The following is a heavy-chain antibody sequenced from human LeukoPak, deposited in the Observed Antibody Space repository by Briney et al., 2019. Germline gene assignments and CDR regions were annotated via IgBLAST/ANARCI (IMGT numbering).Heavy chain of an antibody. Sequence: SETLSLTCTVSGGSISSSSYYWGWIRQPPGKGLEWMGSIDHSGSIYYNPSLKSRVTISVDTSKNQFSLKVSSVTAADTAVYYCARVMDYYHGTGYPPPAAADYWGQGTLVTVSS. CDR1: GGSISSSSYY. CDR3: ARVMDYYHGTGYPPPAAADY. J-gene: IGHJ4*02. V-gene: IGHV4-39*07. CDR2: IDHSGSI. D-gene: IGHD3-22*01.